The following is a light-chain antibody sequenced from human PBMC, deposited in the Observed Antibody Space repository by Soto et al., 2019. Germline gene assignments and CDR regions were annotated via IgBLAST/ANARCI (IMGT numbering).Light chain of an antibody. J-gene: IGKJ5*01. CDR2: AAS. CDR3: QKLNSYPIT. CDR1: QGISSY. V-gene: IGKV1-9*01. Sequence: DIQLTQSPSFLSASVEDRVTITCRASQGISSYLAWYQQKPGKAPKLLIYAASTLQSGAPSRFSGSGSGTEFTLTISSLQPEDFATYYCQKLNSYPITFGQGTRLEIK.